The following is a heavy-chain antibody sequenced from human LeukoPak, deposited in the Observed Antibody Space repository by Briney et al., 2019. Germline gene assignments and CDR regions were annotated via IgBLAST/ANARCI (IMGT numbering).Heavy chain of an antibody. CDR2: IKQDGIEK. D-gene: IGHD3-3*01. Sequence: PGGSLRLSCAPSVFTFSRYWISWVPHAPGKGLECVTNIKQDGIEKLYVDSVKARFTISRHNAKNSLYLQMNSLRAEDTAVYYCARDRPIGGFWSGYHSWPSYLYYYYYMDVWGKGTTVTVSS. CDR1: VFTFSRYW. CDR3: ARDRPIGGFWSGYHSWPSYLYYYYYMDV. V-gene: IGHV3-7*01. J-gene: IGHJ6*03.